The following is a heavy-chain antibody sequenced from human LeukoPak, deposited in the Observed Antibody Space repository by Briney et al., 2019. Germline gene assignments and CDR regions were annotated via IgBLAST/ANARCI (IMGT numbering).Heavy chain of an antibody. V-gene: IGHV4-38-2*02. J-gene: IGHJ4*02. CDR2: LYHSGGT. Sequence: SETLSLTCTVSGYSITSAYYWGWIRQPPGKGLEWIGSLYHSGGTYYSPSLKSRVTISVDTSKNQFSLKLSSVTAADTAVYYCARGRSWTPNFDYWGQGTLVTVSS. D-gene: IGHD6-13*01. CDR1: GYSITSAYY. CDR3: ARGRSWTPNFDY.